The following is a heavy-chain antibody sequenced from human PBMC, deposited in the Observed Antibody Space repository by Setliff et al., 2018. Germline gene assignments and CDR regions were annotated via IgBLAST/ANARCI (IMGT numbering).Heavy chain of an antibody. CDR2: FRPSGKT. J-gene: IGHJ3*02. Sequence: SSETLSLTCAVSGSAISSGHYWGWIRQPPGKGLEWIGSFRPSGKTYYSPSLKSRVTISVDTSKKYFSLKLTSVTAADTAVYYCVRDAGDGYGVDAYAGGGFDIWGQGTVVTVSS. D-gene: IGHD4-17*01. CDR1: GSAISSGHY. V-gene: IGHV4-38-2*02. CDR3: VRDAGDGYGVDAYAGGGFDI.